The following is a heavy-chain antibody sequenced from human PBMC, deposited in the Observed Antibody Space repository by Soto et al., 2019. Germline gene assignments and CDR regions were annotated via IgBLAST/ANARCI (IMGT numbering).Heavy chain of an antibody. V-gene: IGHV3-48*02. D-gene: IGHD1-20*01. J-gene: IGHJ4*02. Sequence: GGSLRLPCTASGFTFSSRAMNWVRQFPGRGLEWVSYISSSSSNIDYADSVKGRFTVSRDNAKNSLYLQMNTLRDEDTAVYYCASDRSLGSNWYYYLESWGQGTLVTVSS. CDR1: GFTFSSRA. CDR3: ASDRSLGSNWYYYLES. CDR2: ISSSSSNI.